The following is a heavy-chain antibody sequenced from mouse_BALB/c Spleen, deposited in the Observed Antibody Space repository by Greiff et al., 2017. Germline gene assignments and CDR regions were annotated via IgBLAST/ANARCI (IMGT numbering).Heavy chain of an antibody. CDR2: ISYDGSN. CDR3: AREADGPAWFAY. J-gene: IGHJ3*01. V-gene: IGHV3-6*02. Sequence: EVKLMESGPGLVKPSQSLSLTCSVTGYSITSGYYWNWIRQFPGNKLEWMGYISYDGSNNYNPSLKNRISITRDTSKNQFFLKLNSVTTEDTATYYCAREADGPAWFAYWGQGTLVTVSA. D-gene: IGHD2-3*01. CDR1: GYSITSGYY.